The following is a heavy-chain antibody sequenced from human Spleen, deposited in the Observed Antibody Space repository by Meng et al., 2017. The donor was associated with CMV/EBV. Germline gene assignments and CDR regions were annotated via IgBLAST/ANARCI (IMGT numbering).Heavy chain of an antibody. CDR1: GGTFSSYA. CDR3: ARGWRGIAARPYYYGMDV. CDR2: IIPIFGTA. D-gene: IGHD6-6*01. V-gene: IGHV1-69*05. J-gene: IGHJ6*02. Sequence: SVKVSCKASGGTFSSYAISWVRQAPGQGLEWMGGIIPIFGTANYAQKFQGRVTITTDESTSTAYMELSSLRSEDTAVYYCARGWRGIAARPYYYGMDVWGQGTTVTVSS.